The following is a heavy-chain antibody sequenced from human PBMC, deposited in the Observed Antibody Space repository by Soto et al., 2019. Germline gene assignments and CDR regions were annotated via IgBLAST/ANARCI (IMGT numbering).Heavy chain of an antibody. CDR1: GGSISSGGYY. CDR3: ARGTYYGDYVLDY. CDR2: IYYSGST. D-gene: IGHD4-17*01. Sequence: PSETLSLTCTVSGGSISSGGYYWSWIRQHPGKGLEWIGYIYYSGSTYYNPSLKSRVTISVDTSKNQYSLKLSSVTAADTAVYYCARGTYYGDYVLDYWGQGTLVTVSS. J-gene: IGHJ4*02. V-gene: IGHV4-31*03.